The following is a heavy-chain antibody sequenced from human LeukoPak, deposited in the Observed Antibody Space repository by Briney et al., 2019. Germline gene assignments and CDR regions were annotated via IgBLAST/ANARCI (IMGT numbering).Heavy chain of an antibody. Sequence: PSETLSLTXTVSGGSLSSYYWSWIRQPPGKGLEWVGYIYYGGSTNYNPSLKSRVTISVDTSKNQFSLELSSVTAADTAVYYCARGDTYYDILSTMDVWGKGTTVTVSS. V-gene: IGHV4-59*01. CDR1: GGSLSSYY. CDR2: IYYGGST. D-gene: IGHD3-9*01. J-gene: IGHJ6*03. CDR3: ARGDTYYDILSTMDV.